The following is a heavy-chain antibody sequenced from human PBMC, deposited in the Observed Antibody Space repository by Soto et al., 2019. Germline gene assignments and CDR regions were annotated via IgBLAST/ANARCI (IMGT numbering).Heavy chain of an antibody. D-gene: IGHD3-10*01. CDR3: ARVPGP. Sequence: SETLSLTCAVSGGSISSGGYSWSWIRQPPGKGLEWIGYIYHSGSTYYNQPLKSRVTISVDRSKNQLSLKLTSVTAADTAVYYCARVPGPWGQGTLVTVSS. V-gene: IGHV4-30-2*01. CDR2: IYHSGST. CDR1: GGSISSGGYS. J-gene: IGHJ5*02.